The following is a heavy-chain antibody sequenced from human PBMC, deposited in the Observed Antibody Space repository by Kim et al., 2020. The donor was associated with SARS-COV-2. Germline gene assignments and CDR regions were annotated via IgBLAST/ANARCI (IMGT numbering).Heavy chain of an antibody. Sequence: GGSLRLSCAASGFTFTGYPMTCVRQAPAKGLEWVSTIRTTGRQTYYADSVKGRFTISTDDSKNTLYLQLNSLRSDDTAVYYFAKEGVDYGERAFDLWGQG. CDR3: AKEGVDYGERAFDL. J-gene: IGHJ3*01. D-gene: IGHD4-17*01. CDR1: GFTFTGYP. V-gene: IGHV3-23*01. CDR2: IRTTGRQT.